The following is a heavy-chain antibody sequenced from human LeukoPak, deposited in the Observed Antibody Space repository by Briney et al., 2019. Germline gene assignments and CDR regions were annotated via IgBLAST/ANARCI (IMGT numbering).Heavy chain of an antibody. V-gene: IGHV4-30-2*01. CDR1: GASISSGGYY. Sequence: SQTLSLTCTVSGASISSGGYYWSWVRQPPGKGLEWIGYIYHSGNTYYNPSLKSRVTMSVDRSKNQFSLKLSSVTAADTAVYYCARGSDPITIFGVIRFDPWGQGTLVTVSS. J-gene: IGHJ5*02. D-gene: IGHD3-3*01. CDR2: IYHSGNT. CDR3: ARGSDPITIFGVIRFDP.